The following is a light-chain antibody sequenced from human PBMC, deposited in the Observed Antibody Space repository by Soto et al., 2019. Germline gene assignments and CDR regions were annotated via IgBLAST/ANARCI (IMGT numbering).Light chain of an antibody. Sequence: VMTQAPATLSVSPGEIATLSFRASQSVSSSFLAWYQQKPGQAPRLLIYGASSRATGIPDRFSGSGSGTDFTLTISRLEPEDFAVYYCHQYGSSPATFGQGTKVDIK. CDR3: HQYGSSPAT. V-gene: IGKV3-20*01. J-gene: IGKJ1*01. CDR2: GAS. CDR1: QSVSSSF.